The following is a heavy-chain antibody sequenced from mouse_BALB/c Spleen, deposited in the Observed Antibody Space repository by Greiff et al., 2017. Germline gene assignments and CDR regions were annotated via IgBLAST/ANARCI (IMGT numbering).Heavy chain of an antibody. V-gene: IGHV5-6-5*01. D-gene: IGHD1-1*01. J-gene: IGHJ2*01. CDR3: ARGEIYYPYYFDY. Sequence: EVMLVESGGGLVKPGGSLKLSCAASGFTFSSYAMSWVRQTPEKRLEWVASISSGGSTYYPDSVKGRFTISRDNARNILYLQMSSLRSEDTAMYYCARGEIYYPYYFDYWGQGTTLTVSS. CDR2: ISSGGST. CDR1: GFTFSSYA.